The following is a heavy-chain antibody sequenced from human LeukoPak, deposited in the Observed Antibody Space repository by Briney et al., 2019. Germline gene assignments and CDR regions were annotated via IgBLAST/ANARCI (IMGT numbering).Heavy chain of an antibody. CDR1: GGSFSGYC. D-gene: IGHD1-26*01. CDR3: ARGRLGAYAFDY. CDR2: INHSGST. V-gene: IGHV4-34*01. Sequence: PSETLSLTCAVYGGSFSGYCWSWIRQPPGKGLEWIGEINHSGSTNYNPSLKSRVTISVDTSKNQFSLKLSSVTAADTAVYFCARGRLGAYAFDYWGQGTLVTVSS. J-gene: IGHJ4*02.